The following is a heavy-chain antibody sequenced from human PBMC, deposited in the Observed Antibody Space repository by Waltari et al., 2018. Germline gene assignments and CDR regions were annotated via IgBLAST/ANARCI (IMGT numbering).Heavy chain of an antibody. J-gene: IGHJ4*02. Sequence: EVQLVESGGDLVQPGGSVRLCCAASGFTVSNNYMSWVRQAPGKGLEWVSLIYSGGTTYYADSVKGRFTISRDKSNNTLYLQMNSLRAEDTSVYYCSTRHYWGQGTLVTVSS. CDR2: IYSGGTT. CDR3: STRHY. V-gene: IGHV3-66*01. CDR1: GFTVSNNY.